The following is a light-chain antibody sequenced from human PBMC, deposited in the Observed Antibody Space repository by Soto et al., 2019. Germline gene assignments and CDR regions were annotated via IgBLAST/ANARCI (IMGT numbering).Light chain of an antibody. V-gene: IGLV2-23*01. Sequence: QRVLTQPASGSGAAGESLTISCTGTSSDFGSYNLVSWYQQHPGKAPKLMIYEDSKRPSGVSNRFSGSKSGNTASLTISGLQAEDDADYYCCSYAGSSTYVFGTGTKVTVL. J-gene: IGLJ1*01. CDR2: EDS. CDR1: SSDFGSYNL. CDR3: CSYAGSSTYV.